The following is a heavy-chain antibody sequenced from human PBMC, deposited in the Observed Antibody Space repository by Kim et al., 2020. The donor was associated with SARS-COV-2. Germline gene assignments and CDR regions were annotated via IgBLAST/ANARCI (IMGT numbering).Heavy chain of an antibody. CDR2: IREDASAS. Sequence: GGSLRLSCAASGITFTSHWMTWVRQAPGKGLEWVASIREDASASYYVDSVKGRFTISRDNAKNSVYLQMNSLRVEDTAVYYCATGSLDCGGQGARVTVSS. CDR1: GITFTSHW. V-gene: IGHV3-7*01. J-gene: IGHJ4*02. CDR3: ATGSLDC.